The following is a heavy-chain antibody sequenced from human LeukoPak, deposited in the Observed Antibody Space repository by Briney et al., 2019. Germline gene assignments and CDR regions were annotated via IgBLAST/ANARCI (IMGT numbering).Heavy chain of an antibody. CDR2: ISSSSSTI. Sequence: PGGSLRLSCAASGFTFSSYSMNWVRQAPGKGLEWVSYISSSSSTIYYADSVKGRFTISRDNAKNSLYLQMNSLRAGDTAVYYCATSLDYGGNSGYYGMDVWGQGTTVTVSS. CDR3: ATSLDYGGNSGYYGMDV. D-gene: IGHD4-23*01. J-gene: IGHJ6*02. CDR1: GFTFSSYS. V-gene: IGHV3-48*01.